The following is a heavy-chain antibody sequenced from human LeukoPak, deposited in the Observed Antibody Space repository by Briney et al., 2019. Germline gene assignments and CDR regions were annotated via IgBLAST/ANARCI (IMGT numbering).Heavy chain of an antibody. D-gene: IGHD1-7*01. Sequence: ASVKVSCKASGYTFTSYGISWVRQAPGQGLEWMGWINPNSGGTNYAQKFQGRVTMTRDTSISTAYMELSRLRSDDTAVYYCARNNWNYVGWFDPWGQGTLVTVSS. V-gene: IGHV1-2*02. CDR2: INPNSGGT. J-gene: IGHJ5*02. CDR3: ARNNWNYVGWFDP. CDR1: GYTFTSYG.